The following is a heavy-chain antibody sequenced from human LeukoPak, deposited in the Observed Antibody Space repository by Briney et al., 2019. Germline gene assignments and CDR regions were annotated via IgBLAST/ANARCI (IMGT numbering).Heavy chain of an antibody. CDR3: AKAAGGTYYRVFDY. CDR1: GFTFNTYA. V-gene: IGHV3-23*01. Sequence: PGGSLRLSCAASGFTFNTYAMNWVRQAPGRGLEWVSGITGSGDNTYYADSVKGRFTISRDNSNNMVYLQMNSLRAEDMATYYCAKAAGGTYYRVFDYWGQGILVTVSS. CDR2: ITGSGDNT. D-gene: IGHD1-26*01. J-gene: IGHJ4*02.